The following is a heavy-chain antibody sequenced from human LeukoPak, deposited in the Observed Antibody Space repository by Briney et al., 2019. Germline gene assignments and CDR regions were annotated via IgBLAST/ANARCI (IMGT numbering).Heavy chain of an antibody. J-gene: IGHJ4*02. CDR3: AKVLVDSSGWYYYFDS. Sequence: GGSLRLSCAASGFSFRNYWMSWARQPPGKGLEWVATIKEDGSEKYYVDSVKGRFTISRDNSKNTLYLQMNSLRADDTAVYYCAKVLVDSSGWYYYFDSWGQGTLVTVSS. CDR2: IKEDGSEK. D-gene: IGHD6-19*01. V-gene: IGHV3-7*03. CDR1: GFSFRNYW.